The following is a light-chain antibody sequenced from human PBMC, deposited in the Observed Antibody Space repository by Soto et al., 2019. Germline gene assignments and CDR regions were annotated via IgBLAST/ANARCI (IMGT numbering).Light chain of an antibody. CDR3: QHYNSYSEA. CDR2: GAS. J-gene: IGKJ1*01. Sequence: TLMEHTRAALSVFPEDRISLSCRASQSVRINVAWYQQKNGQAPRLLVYGASTRASGIPDRFSGSGSGTELTLTISILQPDDFATYYCQHYNSYSEAFGQGTKVDIK. CDR1: QSVRIN. V-gene: IGKV3-15*01.